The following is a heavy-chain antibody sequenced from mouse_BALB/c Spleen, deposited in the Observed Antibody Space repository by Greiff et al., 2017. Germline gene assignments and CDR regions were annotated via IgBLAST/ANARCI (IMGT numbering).Heavy chain of an antibody. Sequence: VKLMESGAELVRPGSSVKISCKASGYAFSSYWMNWVKQRPGQGLEWIGQIYPGDGDTNYNGKFKGKATLTADKSSSTAYMQLSSLTSEDSAVYFCARGGLDYAMDYWGQGTSVTVSS. CDR2: IYPGDGDT. D-gene: IGHD2-4*01. J-gene: IGHJ4*01. CDR3: ARGGLDYAMDY. CDR1: GYAFSSYW. V-gene: IGHV1-80*01.